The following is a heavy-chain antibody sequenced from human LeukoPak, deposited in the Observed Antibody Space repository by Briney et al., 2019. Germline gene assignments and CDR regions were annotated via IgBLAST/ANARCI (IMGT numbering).Heavy chain of an antibody. CDR1: GGSISSGGYY. Sequence: SETLSLTCTVSGGSISSGGYYWSWIRQPPGKGLEWIGYIYHSGSTYYNPSLKSRVTISVDRSKNQFSLKLSSVTAADTAVYYCARGAGVGANYYFDYWGQGTLVTVSS. V-gene: IGHV4-30-2*01. D-gene: IGHD1-26*01. CDR2: IYHSGST. CDR3: ARGAGVGANYYFDY. J-gene: IGHJ4*02.